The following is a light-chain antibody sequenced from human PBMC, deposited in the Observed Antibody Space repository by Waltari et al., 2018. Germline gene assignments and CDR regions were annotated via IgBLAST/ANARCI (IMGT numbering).Light chain of an antibody. CDR2: RDN. CDR1: KLGDKY. J-gene: IGLJ2*01. Sequence: SYELMQPPSMSVSPGQTATITCSGEKLGDKYASWYQQKAGQSPVLVIYRDNRRPSGIPERFSGSNSGNRATLTISGAQALDEADYYCQAWDSRTVAFGGGTKVTVL. CDR3: QAWDSRTVA. V-gene: IGLV3-1*01.